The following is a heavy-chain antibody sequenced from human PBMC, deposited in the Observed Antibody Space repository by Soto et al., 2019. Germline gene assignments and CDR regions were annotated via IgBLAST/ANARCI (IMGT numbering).Heavy chain of an antibody. CDR3: ARREYSSSAWFEP. CDR1: GGSMSSGSYY. J-gene: IGHJ5*02. Sequence: LXLSCTVDGGSMSSGSYYWGWIRQPPGKGMEWIGSIYYSGSTYYDPSLKSRVTISVDTSKNQFSLKLSSVTAADTAVYYCARREYSSSAWFEPWGQGTLVNGSS. CDR2: IYYSGST. D-gene: IGHD6-6*01. V-gene: IGHV4-39*01.